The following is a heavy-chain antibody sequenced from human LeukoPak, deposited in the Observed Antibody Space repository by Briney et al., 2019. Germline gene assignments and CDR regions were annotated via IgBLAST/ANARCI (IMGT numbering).Heavy chain of an antibody. Sequence: GGSLRLSCAASGFTFSSYWMSWVRQAPGKGLEWVANIKQDGSEKYYVDSVKGRFTISRDNSKNTLYLQMNSLRAEDTAVYYCARSGIKMVRGVIIKSPYHMDVWGKGTTVTVSS. CDR1: GFTFSSYW. J-gene: IGHJ6*03. CDR2: IKQDGSEK. V-gene: IGHV3-7*01. CDR3: ARSGIKMVRGVIIKSPYHMDV. D-gene: IGHD3-10*01.